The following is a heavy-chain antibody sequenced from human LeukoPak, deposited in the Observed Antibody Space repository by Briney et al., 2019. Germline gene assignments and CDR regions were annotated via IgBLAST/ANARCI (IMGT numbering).Heavy chain of an antibody. V-gene: IGHV1-2*02. D-gene: IGHD3-10*01. CDR3: ARLLTMVRGVISDY. J-gene: IGHJ4*02. CDR2: INPNSGGT. Sequence: ASVKVSRKASGYTFTGYYMHWVRQAPGQGLEWMGWINPNSGGTNYAQKFQGRVTMTRDTTISTAYMELSRLRSDDTAVYYCARLLTMVRGVISDYWGQGTLVTVSS. CDR1: GYTFTGYY.